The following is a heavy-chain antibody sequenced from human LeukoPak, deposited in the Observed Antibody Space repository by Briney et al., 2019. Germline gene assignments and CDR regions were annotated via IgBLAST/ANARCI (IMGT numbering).Heavy chain of an antibody. CDR2: ISWNSGSI. CDR1: GFTFDDYA. Sequence: PGGSLRLSCAASGFTFDDYAMPWVRQAPGKGLEWVSGISWNSGSIGYADSVKGRFTISRDNAKNSLYLQMNSLRAEDTALYYCAKDRVWEPNYYFDYWGQGTLVTVSS. CDR3: AKDRVWEPNYYFDY. J-gene: IGHJ4*02. D-gene: IGHD1-26*01. V-gene: IGHV3-9*01.